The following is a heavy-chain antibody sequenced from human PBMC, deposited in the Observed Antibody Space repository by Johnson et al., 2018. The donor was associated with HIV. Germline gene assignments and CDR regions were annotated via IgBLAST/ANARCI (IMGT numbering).Heavy chain of an antibody. J-gene: IGHJ3*02. V-gene: IGHV3-NL1*01. CDR3: AKDKDAFDI. CDR1: GFTFDDYG. CDR2: IYSGGNT. Sequence: QVQLVESGGGVVRPGGSLRLSCTASGFTFDDYGMSWVRQAPGNGLEWVSVIYSGGNTYYADSVKGRFTISRDNSKNTLYLQMNSLRAEDTAVYYCAKDKDAFDIWGQGTMVTVSS.